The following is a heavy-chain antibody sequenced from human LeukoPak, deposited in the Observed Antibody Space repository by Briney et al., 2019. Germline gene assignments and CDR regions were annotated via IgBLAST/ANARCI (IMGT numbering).Heavy chain of an antibody. CDR2: IYHSGST. V-gene: IGHV4-30-2*01. CDR1: GGSISSGGYY. Sequence: SETLSLSCTVSGGSISSGGYYWSWIRQPPGKGLEWIGYIYHSGSTYYNPSLKSRVTISVDTSKNQFSLKLSSVTAADTAVYYCARLRADYGGNSEDAFDIWGQGTMVTVSS. CDR3: ARLRADYGGNSEDAFDI. J-gene: IGHJ3*02. D-gene: IGHD4-23*01.